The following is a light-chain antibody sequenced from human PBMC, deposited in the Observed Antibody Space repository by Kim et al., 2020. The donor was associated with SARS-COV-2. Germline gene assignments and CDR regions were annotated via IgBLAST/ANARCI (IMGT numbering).Light chain of an antibody. CDR2: KAS. V-gene: IGKV1-5*03. J-gene: IGKJ1*01. Sequence: AAVGDGVTITCRASQNINSWLAWYQQKPGKAPKLLIYKASSLESGVPSRFSGSGFGTEFTLTISSLQPDDFATYYCQQYKTYPWTFGQGTKVDIK. CDR1: QNINSW. CDR3: QQYKTYPWT.